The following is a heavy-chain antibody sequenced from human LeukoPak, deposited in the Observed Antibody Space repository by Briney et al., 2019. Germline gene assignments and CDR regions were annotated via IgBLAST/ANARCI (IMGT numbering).Heavy chain of an antibody. Sequence: GGSLRLSCAASGFTFSSYAMSWVRPAPGKGLEWVSAISGSGGSTYYADSVKGRFTISRDNSKNTLYLQMNSLRAEDTAVYYCAYHNPRSRDYFDYWGQGTLVTVSS. CDR1: GFTFSSYA. J-gene: IGHJ4*02. V-gene: IGHV3-23*01. CDR3: AYHNPRSRDYFDY. CDR2: ISGSGGST.